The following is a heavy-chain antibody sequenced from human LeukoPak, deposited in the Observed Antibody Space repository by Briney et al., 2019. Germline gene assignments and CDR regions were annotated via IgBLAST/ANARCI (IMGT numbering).Heavy chain of an antibody. CDR3: VRGGYTYDY. V-gene: IGHV3-30*03. CDR2: ISYDGSNK. Sequence: GRSLRLSCAASGFTFSSYGMHWVRQAPGKGLEWVAVISYDGSNKYYADSVKGRFTISRDNSKNTLYLQMNSLRAEDTAVYYCVRGGYTYDYWGQGTLVTVSS. J-gene: IGHJ4*02. CDR1: GFTFSSYG. D-gene: IGHD5-18*01.